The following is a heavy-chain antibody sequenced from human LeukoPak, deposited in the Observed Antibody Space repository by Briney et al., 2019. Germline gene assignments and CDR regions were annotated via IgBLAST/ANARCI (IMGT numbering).Heavy chain of an antibody. J-gene: IGHJ4*02. Sequence: GGSLRLSCAASGFTFSSYAMHWVRQAPGKGLEWVAIIWYDGSKTYYADSVKGRFTISRDNSKNTLYLQMNSLGAEDTAVYYCATDEGHFDSGSSRSAHWGQGTLVTVSS. D-gene: IGHD3-10*01. V-gene: IGHV3-33*08. CDR2: IWYDGSKT. CDR3: ATDEGHFDSGSSRSAH. CDR1: GFTFSSYA.